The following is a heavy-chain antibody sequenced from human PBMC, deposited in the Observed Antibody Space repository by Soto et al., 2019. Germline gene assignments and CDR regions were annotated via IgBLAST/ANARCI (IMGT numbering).Heavy chain of an antibody. D-gene: IGHD3-3*01. CDR2: IKSKTDGGTT. J-gene: IGHJ4*02. V-gene: IGHV3-15*01. Sequence: EVQLVESGGGLVKPGGSLRLSCAASGFTFSNAWMSWVRQAPGKGLEWVGRIKSKTDGGTTDYAAPVKGRFTISRDDSKNTLYMKMNSLKTEDTDVYYYTKDGMRDFWSGYYTGIYYFDYWGQGTLVTVSS. CDR3: TKDGMRDFWSGYYTGIYYFDY. CDR1: GFTFSNAW.